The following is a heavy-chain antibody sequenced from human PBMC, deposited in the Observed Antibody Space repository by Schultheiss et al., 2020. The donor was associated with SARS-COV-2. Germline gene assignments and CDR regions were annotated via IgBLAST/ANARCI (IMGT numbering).Heavy chain of an antibody. CDR3: AREDYGDAFDI. V-gene: IGHV4-31*03. CDR2: IYYSGST. D-gene: IGHD4-17*01. Sequence: SETLSLTCTVSGGSISSGGYYWSWIRQHPGKGLEWIGYIYYSGSTYYNPSLKSRVTISVDTSKNQFSLKLSSVTAADTAVYYCAREDYGDAFDIWGQGTMVTVSS. J-gene: IGHJ3*02. CDR1: GGSISSGGYY.